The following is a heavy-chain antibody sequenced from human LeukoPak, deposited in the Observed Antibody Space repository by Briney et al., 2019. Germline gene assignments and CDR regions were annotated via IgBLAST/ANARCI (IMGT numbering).Heavy chain of an antibody. Sequence: GASVKVSCKASGGTFSSYAISWVRQAPGQGLEWMGWISAYNGNTNYAQKLQGRVTMTTDTSTSTAYMELRSLRSDDTAVYYCARDHCSSTSCHDNWFDPWGQGTLVTVSS. CDR2: ISAYNGNT. J-gene: IGHJ5*02. CDR1: GGTFSSYA. D-gene: IGHD2-2*01. V-gene: IGHV1-18*01. CDR3: ARDHCSSTSCHDNWFDP.